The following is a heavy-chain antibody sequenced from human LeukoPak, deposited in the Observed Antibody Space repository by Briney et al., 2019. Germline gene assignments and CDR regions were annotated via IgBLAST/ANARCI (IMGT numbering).Heavy chain of an antibody. D-gene: IGHD3-22*01. CDR1: GFSLSTRGVG. V-gene: IGHV2-5*02. CDR2: IYWDDDK. J-gene: IGHJ4*02. Sequence: SGPTLVKPTQTLTLTCTFSGFSLSTRGVGVGWIRQPPGKALEWLALIYWDDDKRYSPSLKSRLTITKDTSKNQVVLTMTNMDPVDTATYYCSHDSSGYRGIDYWGQGTLVTVSS. CDR3: SHDSSGYRGIDY.